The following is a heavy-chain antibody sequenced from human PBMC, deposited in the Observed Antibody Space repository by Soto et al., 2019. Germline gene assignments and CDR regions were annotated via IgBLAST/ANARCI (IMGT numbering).Heavy chain of an antibody. Sequence: GASVKVSCKASGHTFTSYAMHWVRQAPGQRLEWMGWINAGNGNTKYSQKLQGRVTITRDTSASTAYMELSSLRSEDTAVYYCARGVAGPLHWFDPWGQGTLVTSPQ. V-gene: IGHV1-3*01. CDR2: INAGNGNT. CDR3: ARGVAGPLHWFDP. D-gene: IGHD6-19*01. CDR1: GHTFTSYA. J-gene: IGHJ5*02.